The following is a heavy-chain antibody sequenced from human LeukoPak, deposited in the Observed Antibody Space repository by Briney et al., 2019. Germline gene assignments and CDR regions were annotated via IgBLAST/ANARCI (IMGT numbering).Heavy chain of an antibody. CDR2: ISYDGSNK. CDR3: ARGVPTGVDYFDY. CDR1: GFTFNSYA. D-gene: IGHD2-8*02. J-gene: IGHJ4*02. Sequence: GGSLRLSCAASGFTFNSYAMHWVRQAPGKGLEWVALISYDGSNKYYADSVKGRFTISRGNSRNTLYLQMNSLRAEDTAVYYCARGVPTGVDYFDYWGQGTLVTVSS. V-gene: IGHV3-30-3*01.